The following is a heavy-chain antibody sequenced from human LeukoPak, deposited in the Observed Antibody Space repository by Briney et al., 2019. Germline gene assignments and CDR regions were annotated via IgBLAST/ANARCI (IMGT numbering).Heavy chain of an antibody. CDR3: ARYDYGRSGFDY. V-gene: IGHV3-66*01. CDR1: GLTVSTNY. D-gene: IGHD5-12*01. J-gene: IGHJ4*02. Sequence: PGGSLRLSCAASGLTVSTNYMTWVRQAPGKGLEWVSVIYSGGTTYYADSVKGRFSISRDNSKNTLYLQMNSLRAEDTAVYYCARYDYGRSGFDYWGQGTPVTVSS. CDR2: IYSGGTT.